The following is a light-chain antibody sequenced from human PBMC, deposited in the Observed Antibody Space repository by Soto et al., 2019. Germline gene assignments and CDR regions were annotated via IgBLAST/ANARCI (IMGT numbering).Light chain of an antibody. Sequence: EIVMTQSPAPLSVSPGERATLSCRASQSVSSNLAWYQQKPGQAPRLIIYGASTRATGIPARFSGSGSGTEFTLTISSLQSEDIAIYYCQQYYHWPVTFGGGTKVDIK. CDR1: QSVSSN. CDR2: GAS. CDR3: QQYYHWPVT. J-gene: IGKJ4*01. V-gene: IGKV3-15*01.